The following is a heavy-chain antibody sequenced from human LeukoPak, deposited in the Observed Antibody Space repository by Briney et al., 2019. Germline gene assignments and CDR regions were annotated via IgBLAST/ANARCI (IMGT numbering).Heavy chain of an antibody. CDR3: ARVPDYGDLYDAFDI. CDR1: GGSISGTNW. Sequence: KASETLSLTCGVSGGSISGTNWWSWVRQPPGQGLEWIGEISLAGQTNYNPSLNGRVTMSLDKSSNQLSLHLTSVTAADTAVYYCARVPDYGDLYDAFDIWGQGTMVTVSS. CDR2: ISLAGQT. J-gene: IGHJ3*02. V-gene: IGHV4/OR15-8*02. D-gene: IGHD4-17*01.